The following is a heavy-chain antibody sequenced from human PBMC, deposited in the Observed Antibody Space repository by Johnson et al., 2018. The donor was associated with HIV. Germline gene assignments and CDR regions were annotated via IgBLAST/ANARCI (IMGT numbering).Heavy chain of an antibody. Sequence: VQLVESGGGLVQPGGSLRLSCAASGFTFSYYWMSWVRQAPGKGLEWVANIKQDGSEKYYVDSVKGRFTISRDNAKNSLYVQMNSLRDEDTAVYYCARDLDSSGWSCTFDILGQGTMVTVSS. CDR3: ARDLDSSGWSCTFDI. D-gene: IGHD6-19*01. V-gene: IGHV3-7*01. CDR2: IKQDGSEK. CDR1: GFTFSYYW. J-gene: IGHJ3*02.